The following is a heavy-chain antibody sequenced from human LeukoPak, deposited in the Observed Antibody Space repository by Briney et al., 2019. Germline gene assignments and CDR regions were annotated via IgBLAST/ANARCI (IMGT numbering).Heavy chain of an antibody. CDR1: GFNFANAY. J-gene: IGHJ4*02. V-gene: IGHV3-30*18. CDR3: AKGSGYYDSSGYHPFFDY. D-gene: IGHD3-22*01. CDR2: ISYDGSNK. Sequence: GGSLRLSCAASGFNFANAYMSWVRQAPGKGLEWVALISYDGSNKYYADSVKGRFTISRDNSKNTLYLQMNSLRAEDTAVYHCAKGSGYYDSSGYHPFFDYWGQGTLVTVSS.